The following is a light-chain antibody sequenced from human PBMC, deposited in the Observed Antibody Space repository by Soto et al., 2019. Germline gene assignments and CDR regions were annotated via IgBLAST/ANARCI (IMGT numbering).Light chain of an antibody. Sequence: QSAQTQPASVSGSPGQSITISCTGTSSDVGSYNLVSWYQQHPGKAPKLMIYEVSKRPSGVSNRFSGSKSGNTASLTISGLQAEDEADYYCCSYAGSSTRYVFGTGTKLTVL. J-gene: IGLJ1*01. CDR2: EVS. CDR3: CSYAGSSTRYV. CDR1: SSDVGSYNL. V-gene: IGLV2-23*02.